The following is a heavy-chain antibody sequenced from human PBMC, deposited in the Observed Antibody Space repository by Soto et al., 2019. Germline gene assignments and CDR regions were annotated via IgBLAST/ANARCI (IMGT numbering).Heavy chain of an antibody. CDR3: AREWDNKSEHSSGWYDDF. CDR1: GYTFSSYG. Sequence: QVQLVQSGAEVKKPGASVKVSCKASGYTFSSYGISWVRQAPGQGLEWMGWISGYSGHTYYAQKFQGRGTMTTDTATQTGYIELRSLRSDDTAVYYCAREWDNKSEHSSGWYDDFWGQGTLVTASS. CDR2: ISGYSGHT. D-gene: IGHD6-19*01. V-gene: IGHV1-18*01. J-gene: IGHJ4*02.